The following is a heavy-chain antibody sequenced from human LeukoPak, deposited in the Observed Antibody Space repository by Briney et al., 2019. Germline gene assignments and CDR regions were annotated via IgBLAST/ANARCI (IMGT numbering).Heavy chain of an antibody. D-gene: IGHD3-22*01. CDR1: GFTFSSYE. J-gene: IGHJ4*02. CDR3: AKGSHSSGYYFDY. V-gene: IGHV3-48*03. Sequence: PGGSLRPSCAASGFTFSSYEMNWIRQAPGKGLEWVSYISSSGSTIYYADSVKGRFTISRDNAKNSLYLQMNSLRAEDTAVYYCAKGSHSSGYYFDYWGQGTLVTVSS. CDR2: ISSSGSTI.